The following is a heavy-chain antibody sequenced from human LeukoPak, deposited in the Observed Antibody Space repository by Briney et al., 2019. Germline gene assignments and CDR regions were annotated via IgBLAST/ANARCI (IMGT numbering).Heavy chain of an antibody. J-gene: IGHJ3*02. CDR2: IYASGST. V-gene: IGHV4-4*07. Sequence: SETLSLTCTVSGDSISDYSWNWIRQPAGKGLEWIGRIYASGSTNYNPSLKSRLTMSVDTSKNQFSLKLSSVTAADTAVYYCARGVYYDSSGYYYVIPMEGAFDIWGQGTMVTVSS. D-gene: IGHD3-22*01. CDR1: GDSISDYS. CDR3: ARGVYYDSSGYYYVIPMEGAFDI.